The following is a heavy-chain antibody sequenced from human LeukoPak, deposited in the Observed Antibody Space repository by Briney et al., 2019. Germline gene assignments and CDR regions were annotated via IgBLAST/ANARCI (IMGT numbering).Heavy chain of an antibody. Sequence: PGGSLRLSCAASGFTVSSNYMSWVRQAPGKGLERVSVIYSGGDTYYADSVKGRFTISRDNSKNTLYLQMNSLRVDDTAVYYCGRLRSSGYLIQYWGQGTLVSVSS. CDR1: GFTVSSNY. J-gene: IGHJ4*02. D-gene: IGHD3-22*01. CDR3: GRLRSSGYLIQY. V-gene: IGHV3-53*01. CDR2: IYSGGDT.